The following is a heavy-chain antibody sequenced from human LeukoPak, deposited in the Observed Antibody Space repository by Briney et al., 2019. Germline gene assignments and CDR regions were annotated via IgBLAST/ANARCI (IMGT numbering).Heavy chain of an antibody. CDR1: GGSISSGGYS. CDR2: IYHSGST. V-gene: IGHV4-30-2*01. Sequence: SETLSLTCAVSGGSISSGGYSWSWIRQPPGKGLEWIGYIYHSGSTYYNPSLKSRVTISVDRSKNQFSLKLSYVTAADTAVYYCARGPYGSGAFDYWGQGTLVTVSS. CDR3: ARGPYGSGAFDY. D-gene: IGHD3-10*01. J-gene: IGHJ4*02.